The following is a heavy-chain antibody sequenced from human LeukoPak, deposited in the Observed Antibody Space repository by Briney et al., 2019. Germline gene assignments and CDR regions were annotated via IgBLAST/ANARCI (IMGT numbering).Heavy chain of an antibody. CDR1: GFTFGDYY. V-gene: IGHV3-11*05. J-gene: IGHJ6*02. D-gene: IGHD7-27*01. CDR3: TKDGEGMDV. CDR2: ISSSGSYT. Sequence: GGSLRLSCAASGFTFGDYYMSWIRQAPGRGLEWISYISSSGSYTNYADSVKGRFTISRDNAKNSLFLQMNRLRADDTAVNYCTKDGEGMDVWGQGTTVTVSS.